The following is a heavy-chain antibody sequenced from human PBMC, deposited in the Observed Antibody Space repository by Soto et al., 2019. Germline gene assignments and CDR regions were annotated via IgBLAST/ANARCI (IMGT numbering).Heavy chain of an antibody. D-gene: IGHD3-10*01. CDR2: IYYSGST. J-gene: IGHJ6*03. Sequence: KPSETLSLTCTVAGGSISSYYWSWIRQPPGKGLEWIGYIYYSGSTNYNPSLKSRVTISVDTSKNQFSLKLSSVTAADTAVYYCARLSSYYYGGDYMDVWGKGTTVTVS. V-gene: IGHV4-59*08. CDR3: ARLSSYYYGGDYMDV. CDR1: GGSISSYY.